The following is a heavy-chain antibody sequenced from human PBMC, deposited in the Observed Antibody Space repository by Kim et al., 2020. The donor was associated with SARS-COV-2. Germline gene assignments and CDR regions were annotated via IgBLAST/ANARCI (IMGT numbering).Heavy chain of an antibody. CDR3: ARDGGYCSGGSCHDY. V-gene: IGHV1-69*13. D-gene: IGHD2-15*01. CDR2: IIPIFGTA. CDR1: GGTFSSYA. J-gene: IGHJ4*02. Sequence: SVKVSCKASGGTFSSYAISWVRQAPGQGLEWMGGIIPIFGTANYAQKFQGRVTITADESTSTAYMELSSLRSEDTAVYFCARDGGYCSGGSCHDYWGQGTLVTASS.